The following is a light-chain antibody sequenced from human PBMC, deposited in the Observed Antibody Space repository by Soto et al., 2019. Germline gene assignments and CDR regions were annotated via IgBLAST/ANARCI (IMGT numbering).Light chain of an antibody. CDR1: QSLVHNNGDTY. CDR3: MQATQFPWT. CDR2: KIS. J-gene: IGKJ1*01. Sequence: DIVMTQTPLSLIVVLGQPASISCRSSQSLVHNNGDTYLTWLHQRPGQPPRVLIYKISNRFSGVPDRFSASGAGTDFTLKISRVEAEDVGVYYCMQATQFPWTFGQGTKVEIK. V-gene: IGKV2-24*01.